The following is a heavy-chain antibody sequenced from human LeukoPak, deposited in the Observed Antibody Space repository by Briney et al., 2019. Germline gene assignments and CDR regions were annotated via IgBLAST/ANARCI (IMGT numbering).Heavy chain of an antibody. V-gene: IGHV3-9*01. CDR1: GFTFDDYA. CDR3: TRVDRYNHYGMDV. D-gene: IGHD1-14*01. CDR2: ISWNSGCI. J-gene: IGHJ6*02. Sequence: GGSLRLSCAASGFTFDDYAMHWVRQAPGKGLEWVSCISWNSGCIGYADSVKGRFTISRDNAKNSLYLQMNSPRAEDTALYYCTRVDRYNHYGMDVWGQGTTVTVSS.